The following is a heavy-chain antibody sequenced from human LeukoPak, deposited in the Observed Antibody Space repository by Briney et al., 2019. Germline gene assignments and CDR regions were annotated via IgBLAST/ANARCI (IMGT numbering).Heavy chain of an antibody. D-gene: IGHD5-18*01. V-gene: IGHV5-51*01. Sequence: GESLKISCKGSGYTFTNYWIGWVRQMPGKGLEWMGIIWPSDSDTRYSPSFQGQVTISADKSISTAYLQWSSLKASDTAMYYCARRSYGEVDPDYWGQGTLVTVSS. CDR1: GYTFTNYW. CDR2: IWPSDSDT. J-gene: IGHJ4*02. CDR3: ARRSYGEVDPDY.